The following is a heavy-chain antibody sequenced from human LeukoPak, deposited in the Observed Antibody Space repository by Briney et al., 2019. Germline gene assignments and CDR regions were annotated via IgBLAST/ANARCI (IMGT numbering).Heavy chain of an antibody. Sequence: PSETLSLTCTVFGGSISGGDYYWTWIRQPPGKGLEWIGYMYYSGTTHYNPSLKSRVTISLDTSKNLFSLKLSSVTAADTAVYYCARSPTRDFWAGYAFDIWGQGTMVTVSS. D-gene: IGHD3/OR15-3a*01. J-gene: IGHJ3*02. CDR2: MYYSGTT. CDR1: GGSISGGDYY. V-gene: IGHV4-30-4*08. CDR3: ARSPTRDFWAGYAFDI.